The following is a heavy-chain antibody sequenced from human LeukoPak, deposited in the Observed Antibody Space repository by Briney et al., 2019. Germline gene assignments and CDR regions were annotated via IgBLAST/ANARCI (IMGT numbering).Heavy chain of an antibody. V-gene: IGHV1-69*13. D-gene: IGHD6-13*01. CDR1: GYTFTSYG. Sequence: ASVKVSCKASGYTFTSYGISWVRQAPGQGLEWMGGIIPIFGTADYAQKFQGRVTITADESTSTAYMELSSLRSEDTAVYYCATMYSSSWQFDYWGQGTLVTVSS. J-gene: IGHJ4*02. CDR2: IIPIFGTA. CDR3: ATMYSSSWQFDY.